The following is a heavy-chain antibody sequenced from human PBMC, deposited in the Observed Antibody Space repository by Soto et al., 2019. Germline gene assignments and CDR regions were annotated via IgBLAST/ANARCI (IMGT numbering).Heavy chain of an antibody. CDR2: INHVGGT. Sequence: LALTCAVYGGFLSEPYWTWIRQPPGKGLEWIWEINHVGGTNYNPSLKSRVTMSVDTSQNQFSLRLISVTAADTAMYFCVRIRYQLPSSVLWLDPWGQGXPVTVYS. J-gene: IGHJ5*02. CDR1: GGFLSEPY. D-gene: IGHD3-16*01. CDR3: VRIRYQLPSSVLWLDP. V-gene: IGHV4-34*01.